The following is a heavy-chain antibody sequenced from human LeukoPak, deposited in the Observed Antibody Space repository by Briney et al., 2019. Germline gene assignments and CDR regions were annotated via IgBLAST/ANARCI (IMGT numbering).Heavy chain of an antibody. Sequence: SETLSLTCTVSGGSISSYYWSWIRQPPGKGLEWIGYIYYSGSTSYNPSLKSRVTISVDTSKNQFSLKLSSVTAADTAVYYCAREIGGHVFDIWGQGTMVTVSS. J-gene: IGHJ3*02. CDR2: IYYSGST. D-gene: IGHD4-23*01. CDR1: GGSISSYY. CDR3: AREIGGHVFDI. V-gene: IGHV4-59*01.